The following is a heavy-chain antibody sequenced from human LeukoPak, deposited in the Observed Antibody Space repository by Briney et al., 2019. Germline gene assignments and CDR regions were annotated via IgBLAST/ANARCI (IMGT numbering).Heavy chain of an antibody. V-gene: IGHV1-2*02. Sequence: ASVKVSCRASGYSFSAYYVHWVRQAPGQGLEWMGWMNPHSGAPTYAQKFKGRVTMTRDTSSGTDYMELSSLTSDDTAVYYCARKKVEVVATYDYWGQGTLITVSS. CDR1: GYSFSAYY. D-gene: IGHD5-12*01. J-gene: IGHJ4*02. CDR3: ARKKVEVVATYDY. CDR2: MNPHSGAP.